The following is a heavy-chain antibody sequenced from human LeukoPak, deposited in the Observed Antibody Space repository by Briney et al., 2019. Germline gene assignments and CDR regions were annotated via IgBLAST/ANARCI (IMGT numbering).Heavy chain of an antibody. CDR2: ISAYNGNT. J-gene: IGHJ4*02. CDR3: ARVPSPVVPAAGVDY. CDR1: GYTFTSYG. Sequence: ASVKVSCKASGYTFTSYGISWVRQAPGQGLEWMGWISAYNGNTNYAQKLQSRVTMTTDTSTSTAYMELRSLRSDDTAVYYCARVPSPVVPAAGVDYWGQGTLVTVSS. D-gene: IGHD2-2*01. V-gene: IGHV1-18*01.